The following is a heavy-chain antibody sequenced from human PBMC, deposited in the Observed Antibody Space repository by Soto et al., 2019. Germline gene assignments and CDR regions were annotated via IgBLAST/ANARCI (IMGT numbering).Heavy chain of an antibody. D-gene: IGHD4-17*01. CDR1: GGFISSGC. CDR3: AGRYGYYYDY. V-gene: IGHV4-59*08. J-gene: IGHJ4*02. CDR2: FYYRGST. Sequence: PSETLSVTCTVSGGFISSGCWSWSRQPPGKGLEWIGYFYYRGSTNYNPSPKSRVTISVDTSKNQLSLKLSSVTAADTAVYYCAGRYGYYYDYWGQGTLVTVSS.